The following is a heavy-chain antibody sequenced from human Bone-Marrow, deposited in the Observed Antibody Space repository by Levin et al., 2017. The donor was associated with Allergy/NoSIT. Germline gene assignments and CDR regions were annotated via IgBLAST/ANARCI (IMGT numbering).Heavy chain of an antibody. CDR3: ARASTTVVTYFDY. J-gene: IGHJ4*02. D-gene: IGHD4-23*01. V-gene: IGHV3-30*04. Sequence: SCAASGFTFSSYAMHWVRQAPGKGLEWVAVISYDGSNKYYADSVKGRFTISRDNSKNTLYLQMNSLRAEDTAVYYCARASTTVVTYFDYWGQGTLVTVSS. CDR2: ISYDGSNK. CDR1: GFTFSSYA.